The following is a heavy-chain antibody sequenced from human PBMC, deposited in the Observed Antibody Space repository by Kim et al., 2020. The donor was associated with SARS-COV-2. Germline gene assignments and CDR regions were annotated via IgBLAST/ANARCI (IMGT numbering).Heavy chain of an antibody. Sequence: GGSLRRSCAASGFTFSSYGMHWVRQAPGKGLEWVAVIWYDGSNKYYADSVKGRFTISRDNSKNTLYLQMNSLRAEDTAVYYCAKVKGDIAVAGTGSLESYYYYGMDVWGQGTTVTVSS. D-gene: IGHD6-19*01. CDR3: AKVKGDIAVAGTGSLESYYYYGMDV. CDR2: IWYDGSNK. V-gene: IGHV3-33*06. CDR1: GFTFSSYG. J-gene: IGHJ6*02.